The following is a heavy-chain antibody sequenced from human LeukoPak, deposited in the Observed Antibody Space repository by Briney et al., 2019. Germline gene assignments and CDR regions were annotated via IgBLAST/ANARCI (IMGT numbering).Heavy chain of an antibody. CDR2: IYYSGST. D-gene: IGHD1-1*01. J-gene: IGHJ4*02. Sequence: SETLSLTCTVSCASITRQYWSWIRQPPAKGLEWIGYIYYSGSTNYNPSLKSRVTISVDASKNQFSLKLRSVTAADTAVYYCARDSGPFDYWGQGTLVTVSS. CDR1: CASITRQY. CDR3: ARDSGPFDY. V-gene: IGHV4-59*11.